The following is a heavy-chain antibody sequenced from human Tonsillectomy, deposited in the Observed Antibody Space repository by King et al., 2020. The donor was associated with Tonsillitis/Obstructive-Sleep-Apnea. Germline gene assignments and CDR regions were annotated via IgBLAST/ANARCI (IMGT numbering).Heavy chain of an antibody. D-gene: IGHD2-15*01. CDR2: IYSGGST. J-gene: IGHJ6*03. V-gene: IGHV3-53*01. Sequence: VQLVESGGGLIQPGGSLRLSCAASGFTVSSNYMSWVRQAPGKGLEWVSVIYSGGSTYYADSVKGRFTISRDNSKNTLYLQMNSLRAEDTAVYYCASLDCSGGSCYSYYYYYMDVWGKGTTVTVSS. CDR3: ASLDCSGGSCYSYYYYYMDV. CDR1: GFTVSSNY.